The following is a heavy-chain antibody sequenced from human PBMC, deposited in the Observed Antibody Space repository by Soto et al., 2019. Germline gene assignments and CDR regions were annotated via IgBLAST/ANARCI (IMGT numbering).Heavy chain of an antibody. D-gene: IGHD1-26*01. CDR1: GFSINNYG. CDR2: IWYDGSQT. Sequence: QEQLVESGGGVVQPGGSLRLSCAASGFSINNYGMHWVRQAPGKGLEWVAVIWYDGSQTRLADSVKGRFTISRDNSKNMLYLQMDRLRAEDTAVYKCARDFTMGATYFGVYYYGMDVWGRGTTVIVSS. CDR3: ARDFTMGATYFGVYYYGMDV. J-gene: IGHJ6*01. V-gene: IGHV3-33*01.